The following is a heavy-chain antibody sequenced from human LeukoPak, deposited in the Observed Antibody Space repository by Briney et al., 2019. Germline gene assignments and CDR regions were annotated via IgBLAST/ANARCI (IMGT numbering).Heavy chain of an antibody. CDR2: INAGNGNT. CDR1: GYTFTNYA. CDR3: ARVEGSGWYYYYGMDV. D-gene: IGHD6-19*01. V-gene: IGHV1-3*01. Sequence: GASVKVSCKASGYTFTNYAMHWVRQAPGQRLEGLGWINAGNGNTKYSQKFQGRVTITRDTSASTAYMELSSLRSEDTAVYYCARVEGSGWYYYYGMDVWGQGTTVTVSS. J-gene: IGHJ6*02.